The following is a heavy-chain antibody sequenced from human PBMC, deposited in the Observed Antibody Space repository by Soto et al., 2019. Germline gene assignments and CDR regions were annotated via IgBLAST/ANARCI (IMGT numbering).Heavy chain of an antibody. Sequence: ASVKVSCKASGYSFTAYYIHWVRQAPGQGLEWMGWIKPDSGFTTSALGFEGRVTMTRDTSIRTAYMELKSLRSDDTAVYYCATRKTMVRGVITYYYYYGMDVWGQGTTVTVSS. V-gene: IGHV1-2*02. CDR2: IKPDSGFT. D-gene: IGHD3-10*01. CDR3: ATRKTMVRGVITYYYYYGMDV. CDR1: GYSFTAYY. J-gene: IGHJ6*02.